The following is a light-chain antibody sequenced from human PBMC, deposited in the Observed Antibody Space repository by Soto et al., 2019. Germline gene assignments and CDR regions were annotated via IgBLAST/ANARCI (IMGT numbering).Light chain of an antibody. V-gene: IGKV1-5*03. J-gene: IGKJ1*01. CDR2: MAS. Sequence: DIQLTQSPTSLSASVGASVAITCLASQSIYRYLAWHQQKPGKAPKLLIYMASSLESEVPSRFSGSGSGAEFTLTISSLQPEDFATYYCQHYDSYSPSWTFGQGTKVDIK. CDR3: QHYDSYSPSWT. CDR1: QSIYRY.